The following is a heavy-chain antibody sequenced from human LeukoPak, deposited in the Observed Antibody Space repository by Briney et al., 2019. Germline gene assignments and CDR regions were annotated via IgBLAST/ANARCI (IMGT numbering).Heavy chain of an antibody. CDR1: GGSISSYY. CDR2: IYYSGST. V-gene: IGHV4-59*01. J-gene: IGHJ6*03. D-gene: IGHD2-15*01. Sequence: SETLSLTCTVSGGSISSYYWSWIRQPPGKGLEWIGYIYYSGSTNYNPSLKSRVTISVDTSKNQFSLKLSSVTAADTAVYYCARVQVCSGGSCYPPGDYYYMDVWGKGTTVTISS. CDR3: ARVQVCSGGSCYPPGDYYYMDV.